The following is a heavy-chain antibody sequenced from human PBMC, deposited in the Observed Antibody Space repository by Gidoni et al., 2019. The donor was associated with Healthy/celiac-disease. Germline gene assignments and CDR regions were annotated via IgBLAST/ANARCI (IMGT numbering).Heavy chain of an antibody. CDR1: GGTFSSYA. V-gene: IGHV1-69*01. Sequence: QVQLVQSGAEVKKPGSSVKVSCKASGGTFSSYAISWVRQAPGQGLEWMGGIIPIFGTANYAQKFQGRVTITADESTSTAYMELSSLRSEDTAVYYCARGSSGYQDYGMDVWGQGTTVTVSS. CDR2: IIPIFGTA. D-gene: IGHD3-22*01. J-gene: IGHJ6*02. CDR3: ARGSSGYQDYGMDV.